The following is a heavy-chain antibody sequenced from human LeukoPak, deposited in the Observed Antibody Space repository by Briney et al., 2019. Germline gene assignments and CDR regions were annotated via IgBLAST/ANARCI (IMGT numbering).Heavy chain of an antibody. CDR3: ARDSHIVVVTAVYYFDY. J-gene: IGHJ4*02. Sequence: ASVKVSCKASGYTFTSYVMHWVRQAPGQGLEWMGIINPSGGSTSYAQKFQGRVTMTRDTSTSTVYMELSSLRSEDTAVYYCARDSHIVVVTAVYYFDYWGQGTLVTVSS. CDR1: GYTFTSYV. V-gene: IGHV1-46*01. D-gene: IGHD2-21*02. CDR2: INPSGGST.